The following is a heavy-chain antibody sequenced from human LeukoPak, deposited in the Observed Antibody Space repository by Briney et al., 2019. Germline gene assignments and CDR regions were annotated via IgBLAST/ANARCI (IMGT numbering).Heavy chain of an antibody. V-gene: IGHV6-1*01. Sequence: SQTPSLTCAISGDSVSSNSAAWNWIRQSPSRGLEWLGRTYYRSKWYNDYAVSVKSRITINPDTSKNQFSLQLNSVTPEDTAVYYCARVMYYYGSGSPGYYYGMDVWGQGTTVTVSS. CDR2: TYYRSKWYN. J-gene: IGHJ6*02. CDR1: GDSVSSNSAA. D-gene: IGHD3-10*01. CDR3: ARVMYYYGSGSPGYYYGMDV.